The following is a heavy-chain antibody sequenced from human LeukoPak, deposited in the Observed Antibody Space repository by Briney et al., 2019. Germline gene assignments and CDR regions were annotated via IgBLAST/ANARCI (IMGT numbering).Heavy chain of an antibody. CDR2: IKQDGSEK. CDR3: ARGLTSDY. V-gene: IGHV3-7*03. Sequence: GGSLRLSCAASGFTLSYHWMTWVRQVPGKGLEWVASIKQDGSEKHYVDSVKGRFTISRDNAEKSLYLQMNSLRAEDTAVYYCARGLTSDYWGQGTLVTVSS. J-gene: IGHJ4*02. CDR1: GFTLSYHW.